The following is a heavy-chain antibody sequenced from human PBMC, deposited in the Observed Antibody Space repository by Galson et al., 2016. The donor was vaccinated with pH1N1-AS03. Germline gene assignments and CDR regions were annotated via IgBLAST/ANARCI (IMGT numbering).Heavy chain of an antibody. CDR3: ARGLTYHFGSGRVF. CDR2: ISPIFGSA. V-gene: IGHV1-69*06. D-gene: IGHD3-10*01. J-gene: IGHJ4*02. CDR1: GGTLNNYA. Sequence: SVKVSRKASGGTLNNYAVNWVRQAPGQGLEWMGGISPIFGSANHAQKFQGRVTITADIFTNTAYMELSGLSSEDTAVYYCARGLTYHFGSGRVFWGQGTLVTVSS.